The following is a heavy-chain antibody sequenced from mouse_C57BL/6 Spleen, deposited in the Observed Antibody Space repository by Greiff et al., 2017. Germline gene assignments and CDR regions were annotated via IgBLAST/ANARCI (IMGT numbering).Heavy chain of an antibody. CDR1: GYTFTDYE. CDR3: TRLGSSYWYFDV. D-gene: IGHD1-1*01. CDR2: IDPETGGT. Sequence: VKLMESGAELVRPGASVTLSCKASGYTFTDYEMHWVKQTPVHGLEWIGAIDPETGGTAYNQKFKGKAILTADKSSSTAYMELRSLTSEDSAVYYCTRLGSSYWYFDVWGTGTTVTVSS. J-gene: IGHJ1*03. V-gene: IGHV1-15*01.